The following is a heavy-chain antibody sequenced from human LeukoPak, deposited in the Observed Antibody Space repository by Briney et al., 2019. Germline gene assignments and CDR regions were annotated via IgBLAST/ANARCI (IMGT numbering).Heavy chain of an antibody. V-gene: IGHV3-30*18. J-gene: IGHJ4*02. CDR3: AKDPGLGGSYSET. CDR1: GFTFSSYG. D-gene: IGHD1-26*01. Sequence: PGGSLRLSCAASGFTFSSYGMHWVRQAPGKGLEWVAVISYDGSNKYYADSVKGRFTISRDNSKNTLYLQMNSLRAEDTAVYYCAKDPGLGGSYSETWGQGTLVTVSS. CDR2: ISYDGSNK.